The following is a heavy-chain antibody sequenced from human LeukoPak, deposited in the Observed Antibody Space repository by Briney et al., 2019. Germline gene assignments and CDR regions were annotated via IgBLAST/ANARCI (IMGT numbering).Heavy chain of an antibody. D-gene: IGHD5-18*01. J-gene: IGHJ4*02. V-gene: IGHV3-30*03. Sequence: GKSLRLSCAASGFTFSAYGIHWVRQAPGKGLEWVAVVSYDGNYRNFADSVKGRFTISRDNSKNTLYLQMNSLRAEDTAVYYCARDRVGYSYGYNRFVYWGQGTLVTVSS. CDR3: ARDRVGYSYGYNRFVY. CDR1: GFTFSAYG. CDR2: VSYDGNYR.